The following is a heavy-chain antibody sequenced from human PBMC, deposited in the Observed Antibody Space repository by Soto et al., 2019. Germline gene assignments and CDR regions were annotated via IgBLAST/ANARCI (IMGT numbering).Heavy chain of an antibody. CDR1: GFTFSTYE. J-gene: IGHJ5*02. CDR2: ISSSSSTI. V-gene: IGHV3-48*03. CDR3: ARFFGMGVYRTHASNWFDP. Sequence: GGSLRRSCVASGFTFSTYEMNWVRQAPGKGLEWVSYISSSSSTIYYADSVKGRFTISRDNAKNSLYLQMNSLRAEDAAVYYCARFFGMGVYRTHASNWFDPWGPGTLVTVSS. D-gene: IGHD1-26*01.